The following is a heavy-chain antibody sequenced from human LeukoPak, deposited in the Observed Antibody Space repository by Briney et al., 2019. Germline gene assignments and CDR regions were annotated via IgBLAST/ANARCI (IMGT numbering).Heavy chain of an antibody. Sequence: GGSLRLSCAASGFIVSNNYVSWVRQAPGKGLEWVSIIYSGGTTYYADSVKGRFTISRDNSENTLYLQMNSLRPEDTAVYYCVSWGFDYWGQGTLVTVSS. CDR3: VSWGFDY. CDR1: GFIVSNNY. V-gene: IGHV3-53*01. CDR2: IYSGGTT. D-gene: IGHD3-16*01. J-gene: IGHJ4*02.